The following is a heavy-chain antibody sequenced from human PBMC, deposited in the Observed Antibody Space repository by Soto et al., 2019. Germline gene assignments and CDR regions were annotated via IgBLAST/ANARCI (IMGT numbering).Heavy chain of an antibody. J-gene: IGHJ6*02. CDR3: ARVLRFLEWLSYAPSPLYGMDV. CDR1: GYTFTSYD. V-gene: IGHV1-8*01. Sequence: GASVKVSCKASGYTFTSYDINWVRQATGQGLEWMGWMNPNSGNTGYAQKFQGRVTITRDTSASTAYMELSSLRSEDTAVYYCARVLRFLEWLSYAPSPLYGMDVWGQGTTVTVSS. D-gene: IGHD3-3*01. CDR2: MNPNSGNT.